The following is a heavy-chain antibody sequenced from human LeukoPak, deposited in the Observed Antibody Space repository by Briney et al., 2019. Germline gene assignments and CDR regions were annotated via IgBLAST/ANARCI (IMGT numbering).Heavy chain of an antibody. D-gene: IGHD6-19*01. V-gene: IGHV4-59*01. Sequence: RSSETPSLTCTVSGGSISSYYWSWIRQPPGKGLEWIGYIYYSGSTNYNPSLKSRVTISVDTSKNQFSLKLSSVTAADTALDYCAREVGVNVRSEYSSGWYPARWFDPWGQGTLVTVSS. J-gene: IGHJ5*02. CDR3: AREVGVNVRSEYSSGWYPARWFDP. CDR1: GGSISSYY. CDR2: IYYSGST.